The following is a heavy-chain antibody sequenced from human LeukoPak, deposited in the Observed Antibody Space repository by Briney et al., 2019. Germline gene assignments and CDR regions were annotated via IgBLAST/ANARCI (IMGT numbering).Heavy chain of an antibody. CDR3: ARENSGSYYQFDC. Sequence: GGSLRLSCAASGFIVSTYSMNWVRQAPGKGLEWVSSISSSTSYIYYADSVKGRFTISRDNAKNSLYLQMNSLRPEDTAVYYCARENSGSYYQFDCWGQGTLVTVSS. D-gene: IGHD1-26*01. J-gene: IGHJ4*02. V-gene: IGHV3-21*01. CDR2: ISSSTSYI. CDR1: GFIVSTYS.